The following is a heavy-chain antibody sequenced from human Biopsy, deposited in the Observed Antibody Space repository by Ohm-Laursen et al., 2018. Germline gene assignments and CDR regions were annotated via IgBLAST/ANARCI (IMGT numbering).Heavy chain of an antibody. D-gene: IGHD3-10*01. Sequence: PSETLSLTCTVYGGFFRGFYWGWVRQTPREGGGGVWGNKHNGRTNYKPSLDSRVAISADTSKNQFSLNLYSVAAADTAVYFCARGLPRIAPMVRGRRTWFDPWDQGTLVTVSS. CDR3: ARGLPRIAPMVRGRRTWFDP. CDR1: GGFFRGFY. J-gene: IGHJ5*02. V-gene: IGHV4-34*01. CDR2: NKHNGRT.